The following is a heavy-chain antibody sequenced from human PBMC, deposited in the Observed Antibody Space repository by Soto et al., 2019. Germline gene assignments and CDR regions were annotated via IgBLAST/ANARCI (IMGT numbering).Heavy chain of an antibody. CDR2: INVYNGNT. D-gene: IGHD3-10*01. CDR3: ARDACRGEYNY. J-gene: IGHJ4*02. Sequence: QVQLVQSGAEVKKPGASVKVSCKASGYTFTSYGISWVRQAPGQGLEWMGWINVYNGNTNYAQKLQGRVTMTTDTSTSTAYLDLRSLRSDDTAVYFCARDACRGEYNYWSQGTLVTVSS. V-gene: IGHV1-18*01. CDR1: GYTFTSYG.